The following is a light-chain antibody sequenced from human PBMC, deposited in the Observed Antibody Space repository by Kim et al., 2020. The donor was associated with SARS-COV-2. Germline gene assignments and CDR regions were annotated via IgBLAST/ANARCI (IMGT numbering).Light chain of an antibody. J-gene: IGKJ1*01. V-gene: IGKV3-15*01. Sequence: VSPGERATLSCRASQSVRSNFAWYQQKPGQAPRLLIYGASTRATGIPARFSGSGSGTEFSLTISNLQSEDFAVYYCQQYNIWPQTFGQGTKVDIK. CDR2: GAS. CDR1: QSVRSN. CDR3: QQYNIWPQT.